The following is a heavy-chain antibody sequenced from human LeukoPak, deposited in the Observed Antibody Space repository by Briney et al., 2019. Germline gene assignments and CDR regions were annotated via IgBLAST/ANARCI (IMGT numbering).Heavy chain of an antibody. D-gene: IGHD5-18*01. V-gene: IGHV4-39*07. CDR2: IYYSGST. Sequence: SETLSLTCTVSGGSISSSSYYWGWIRQPPGKGLEWIGSIYYSGSTYYNPSLKSRVTISVDTSKNQFSLKLSSVTAADTAVYYCARAKWVTVDTAMVEDYYYYMDVWGKGTTVTVSS. CDR3: ARAKWVTVDTAMVEDYYYYMDV. J-gene: IGHJ6*03. CDR1: GGSISSSSYY.